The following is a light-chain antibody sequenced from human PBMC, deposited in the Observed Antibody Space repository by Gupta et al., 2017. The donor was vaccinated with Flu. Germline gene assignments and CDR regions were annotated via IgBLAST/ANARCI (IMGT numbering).Light chain of an antibody. CDR2: GAS. J-gene: IGKJ3*01. CDR1: QSISRSY. V-gene: IGKV3-20*01. Sequence: ERATLSCRASQSISRSYLAWYQQKPGQAPRLLIHGASSRATGIPDRFSGSGSGTDFTLTISRLEPEDFAVYYCQQYGNSAFTFGPGTKVDIK. CDR3: QQYGNSAFT.